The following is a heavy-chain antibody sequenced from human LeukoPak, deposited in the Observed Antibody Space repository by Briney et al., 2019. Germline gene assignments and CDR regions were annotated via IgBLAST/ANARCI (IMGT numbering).Heavy chain of an antibody. CDR3: TKDAGPTGYTGDWLNDY. D-gene: IGHD6-19*01. V-gene: IGHV3-43D*03. Sequence: GGSLRLSCAASGFTFSAYSMNWVRQAPGKGLEWVSLISWDGISTYYADSVKGRFIISRDNSKNSLYLQMNSLRGEDTALYYRTKDAGPTGYTGDWLNDYWGQGTLVTVSS. J-gene: IGHJ4*02. CDR2: ISWDGIST. CDR1: GFTFSAYS.